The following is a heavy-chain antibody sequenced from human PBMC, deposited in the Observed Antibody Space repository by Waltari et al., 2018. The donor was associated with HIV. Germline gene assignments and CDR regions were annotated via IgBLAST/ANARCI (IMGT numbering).Heavy chain of an antibody. D-gene: IGHD1-26*01. CDR2: RNPNTGDT. CDR1: GYTFTISH. J-gene: IGHJ4*02. V-gene: IGHV1-8*01. CDR3: ARVRRPSGSYYLSY. Sequence: QVQLVQSGAEVKKSGASVKVSCKASGYTFTISHIYWVRQAPGQGLEWMGWRNPNTGDTAYAQKFQGRVTMTRNTSMSTAYMELSSLRSEDTAVYYCARVRRPSGSYYLSYWGQGTLVTVSS.